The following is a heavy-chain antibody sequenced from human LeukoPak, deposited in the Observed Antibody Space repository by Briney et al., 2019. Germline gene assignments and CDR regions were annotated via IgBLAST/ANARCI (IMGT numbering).Heavy chain of an antibody. CDR2: ISYDGSNK. V-gene: IGHV3-30*18. CDR1: GFTFSSYG. D-gene: IGHD5-12*01. Sequence: GGSLRLSCAASGFTFSSYGMHWVRQAPGKGLEWVAVISYDGSNKYYADSVKGRFTISRDNSKNTLYLQMNSLRAEDTAVYYCAKDSMVATYYFDYWGQGTLVTVSS. CDR3: AKDSMVATYYFDY. J-gene: IGHJ4*02.